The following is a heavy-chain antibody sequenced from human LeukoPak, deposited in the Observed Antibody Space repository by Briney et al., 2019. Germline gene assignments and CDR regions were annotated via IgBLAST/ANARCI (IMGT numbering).Heavy chain of an antibody. J-gene: IGHJ4*02. CDR3: ARGRELLWPYDHYYFDY. D-gene: IGHD3-10*01. CDR1: GYTFTSYD. CDR2: MNPNSGNT. Sequence: GASVKVSCKASGYTFTSYDINWVRQATGQGLEWMGWMNPNSGNTGYAQKFQGRVTMTRNTSISTAYMELSSLRSEDTAVYYCARGRELLWPYDHYYFDYWGQGTLVTVSS. V-gene: IGHV1-8*01.